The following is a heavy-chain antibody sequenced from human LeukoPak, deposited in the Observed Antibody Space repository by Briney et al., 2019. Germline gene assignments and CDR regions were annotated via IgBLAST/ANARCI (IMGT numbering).Heavy chain of an antibody. D-gene: IGHD3-9*01. Sequence: ASVKVSCKASGYTLTSYAMHWVRQAPGQRLEWMGWINAGNGNTKYSQKFQGGVTITRDTSASTAYMELSSLRSEDTAVYYCAREGGLYDILTSFDYWGQGTLVTVSS. CDR2: INAGNGNT. V-gene: IGHV1-3*01. J-gene: IGHJ4*02. CDR3: AREGGLYDILTSFDY. CDR1: GYTLTSYA.